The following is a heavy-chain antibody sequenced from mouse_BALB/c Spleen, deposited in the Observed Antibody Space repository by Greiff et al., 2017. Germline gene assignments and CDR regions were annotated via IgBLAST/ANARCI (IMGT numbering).Heavy chain of an antibody. CDR2: INPSSGYT. D-gene: IGHD1-1*01. CDR3: ARKDITTVADY. Sequence: VQLQQSAAELARPGASVKMSCKASGYTFTSYTMHWVKQRPGQGLEWIGYINPSSGYTEYNQKFKDKTTLTADKSSSTAYMQLSSLTSEDSAVYYCARKDITTVADYWGQGTSVTVSS. V-gene: IGHV1-4*02. CDR1: GYTFTSYT. J-gene: IGHJ4*01.